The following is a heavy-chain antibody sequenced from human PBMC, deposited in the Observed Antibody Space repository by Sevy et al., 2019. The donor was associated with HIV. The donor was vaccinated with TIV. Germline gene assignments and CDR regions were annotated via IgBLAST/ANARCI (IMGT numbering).Heavy chain of an antibody. J-gene: IGHJ6*02. CDR2: ISYDGGVK. CDR1: GFTFSIYA. CDR3: ARDLPSAVINPFYYYGLDV. V-gene: IGHV3-30*04. D-gene: IGHD3-22*01. Sequence: GSLRLSCAASGFTFSIYAMHWVRQAPDKGLEWVAVISYDGGVKYFADSVMGRVTISRDNSKNTLYLQMNSLRPEDTAVYYCARDLPSAVINPFYYYGLDVWGQGTTVTVSS.